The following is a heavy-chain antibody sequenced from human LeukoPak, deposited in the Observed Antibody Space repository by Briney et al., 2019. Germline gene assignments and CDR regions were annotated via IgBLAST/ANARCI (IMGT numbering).Heavy chain of an antibody. V-gene: IGHV3-23*01. Sequence: GGSLRLSCAASGFTFSSYAMSWVRQAPGKGLEWVSAISGSGGSTYYADSVKGRFTISRDNSKNTLYLQMNSLRAEDTAVYYCAKGFKGMSYDFWSGYYETFPFDYWGQGTLVTVSS. CDR3: AKGFKGMSYDFWSGYYETFPFDY. CDR2: ISGSGGST. D-gene: IGHD3-3*01. CDR1: GFTFSSYA. J-gene: IGHJ4*02.